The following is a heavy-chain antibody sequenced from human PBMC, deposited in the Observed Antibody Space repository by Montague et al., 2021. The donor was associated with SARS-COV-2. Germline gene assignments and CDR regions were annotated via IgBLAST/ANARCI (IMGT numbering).Heavy chain of an antibody. CDR2: IYYSGTT. V-gene: IGHV4-39*01. CDR3: ARPLVRGVPKAFDI. D-gene: IGHD3-10*01. Sequence: ETLSLTCTVSGGSITRNYYWGWIRQPPGKGLEWVGNIYYSGTTXSNXSLESRVTISVDASKNQFSLNLTSVTAADTAVYYCARPLVRGVPKAFDIWGQGALVIVSS. CDR1: GGSITRNYY. J-gene: IGHJ3*02.